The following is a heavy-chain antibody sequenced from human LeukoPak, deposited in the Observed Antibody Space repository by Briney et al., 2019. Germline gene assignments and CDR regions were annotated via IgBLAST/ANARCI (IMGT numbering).Heavy chain of an antibody. CDR3: ARGRGRFDP. J-gene: IGHJ5*02. Sequence: KPSETLSLTCAVYGGSFSGYYWSWTRQPPGKGLEWIGEINHSGSTNYNPSLKSRVTISVDTSKNQFSLKLSSVTAADTAVYYCARGRGRFDPWGQGTLVTVPS. D-gene: IGHD3-10*01. CDR1: GGSFSGYY. CDR2: INHSGST. V-gene: IGHV4-34*01.